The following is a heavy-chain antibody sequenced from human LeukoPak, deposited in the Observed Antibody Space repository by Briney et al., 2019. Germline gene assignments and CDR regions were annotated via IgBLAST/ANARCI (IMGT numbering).Heavy chain of an antibody. CDR1: GGSISTSSYY. V-gene: IGHV4-39*07. Sequence: SETLSLTCTVSGGSISTSSYYWGWIRQPPGKGLEGIGSIYHSGATYYNPSLKSRVTISVDTSKNQFSLRLNSVTAADTAMYYCARVKERRPAYFDYWGQGTLVTVSS. CDR2: IYHSGAT. J-gene: IGHJ4*02. CDR3: ARVKERRPAYFDY. D-gene: IGHD1-1*01.